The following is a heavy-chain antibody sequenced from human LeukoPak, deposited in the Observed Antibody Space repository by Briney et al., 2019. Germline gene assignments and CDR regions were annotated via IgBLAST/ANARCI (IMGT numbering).Heavy chain of an antibody. CDR3: AKDISRGLLWFGEGVFDY. J-gene: IGHJ4*02. CDR2: IGVGSSRM. V-gene: IGHV3-48*04. D-gene: IGHD3-10*01. Sequence: GGSLRLSCAASGFTFSDYSLNWVRQAPGKGLEWISNIGVGSSRMYYAASVKGRFTISRDDDKNSVYLQMNSLRAEDTALYYCAKDISRGLLWFGEGVFDYWGQGTLVTVSS. CDR1: GFTFSDYS.